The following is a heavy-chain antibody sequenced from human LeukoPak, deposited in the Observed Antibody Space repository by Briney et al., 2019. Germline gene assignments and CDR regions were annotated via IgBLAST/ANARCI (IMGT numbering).Heavy chain of an antibody. V-gene: IGHV1-3*01. Sequence: ASVKVSCKASGYTFTSYAMHWVRQAPGQRLEWMGWINAGNGNTKYSQKFQGRVTITRDTSASTAYMELSSLRSEDTAVYYCARPLGVSSSSLGWFDPWGQGTLVTVSS. CDR2: INAGNGNT. CDR3: ARPLGVSSSSLGWFDP. D-gene: IGHD6-13*01. J-gene: IGHJ5*02. CDR1: GYTFTSYA.